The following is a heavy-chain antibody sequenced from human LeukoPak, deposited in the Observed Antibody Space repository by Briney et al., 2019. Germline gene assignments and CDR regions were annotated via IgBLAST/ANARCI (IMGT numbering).Heavy chain of an antibody. CDR1: GFTFSSYW. CDR3: ARDPYYYGSGSYFDP. Sequence: GGSLRLSCAASGFTFSSYWMSWVRQAPGKGLEWVANIKQDGSEKYYVDSVKGRFTISRDNAKNSLYLQMNSLRAEDTAVYYCARDPYYYGSGSYFDPWGQGTLVTVFS. D-gene: IGHD3-10*01. CDR2: IKQDGSEK. J-gene: IGHJ5*02. V-gene: IGHV3-7*04.